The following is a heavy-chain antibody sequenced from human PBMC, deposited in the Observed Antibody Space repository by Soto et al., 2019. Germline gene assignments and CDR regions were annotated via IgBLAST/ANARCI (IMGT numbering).Heavy chain of an antibody. Sequence: SETLSLSCAVSGASVSTPYWWTWVRQPPGRDLEWIGDVYHTGGNNYNPSLMSRVTISLDKSKNQFSLDMISVTAADTAIYYCAYSTGWDRLYVWGQGTMVTVS. CDR3: AYSTGWDRLYV. J-gene: IGHJ3*01. V-gene: IGHV4-4*02. D-gene: IGHD4-4*01. CDR2: VYHTGGN. CDR1: GASVSTPYW.